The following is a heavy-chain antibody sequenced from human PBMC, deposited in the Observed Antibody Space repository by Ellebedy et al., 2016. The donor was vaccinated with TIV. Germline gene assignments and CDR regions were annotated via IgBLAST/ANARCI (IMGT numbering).Heavy chain of an antibody. CDR3: ARDTGDNYYDSSGGLFDY. CDR1: GFTFSSYS. J-gene: IGHJ4*02. V-gene: IGHV3-21*01. D-gene: IGHD3-22*01. Sequence: GGSLRLXXAASGFTFSSYSMNWVRQAPGKGLEWVSSISSSSSYIYYADSVKGRFTISRDNAKNSLYLQMNSLRAEDTAVYYCARDTGDNYYDSSGGLFDYWGQGTLVTVSS. CDR2: ISSSSSYI.